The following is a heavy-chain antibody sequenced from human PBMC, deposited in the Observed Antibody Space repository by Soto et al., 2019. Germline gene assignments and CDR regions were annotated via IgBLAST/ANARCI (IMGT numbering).Heavy chain of an antibody. Sequence: GGSLRLSCAASGFTFSSYAMSWVRQAPGKGLEWVSAISGSGGSTYYADSVKGRFTISRDNSKNTLYLQMNSLRAEDTAVYYCAKDTAGRHDSGATFDPWGQGTLVTVSS. J-gene: IGHJ5*02. CDR1: GFTFSSYA. V-gene: IGHV3-23*01. D-gene: IGHD3-10*01. CDR2: ISGSGGST. CDR3: AKDTAGRHDSGATFDP.